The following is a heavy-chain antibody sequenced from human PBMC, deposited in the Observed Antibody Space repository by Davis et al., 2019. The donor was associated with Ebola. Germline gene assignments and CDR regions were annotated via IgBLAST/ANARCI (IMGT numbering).Heavy chain of an antibody. CDR1: GSTFSDYY. CDR2: ISSSGSTI. Sequence: PGGSLRLSCAASGSTFSDYYMSWIRQAPGKGLEWVSYISSSGSTIYYADSVKGRFTISRDNAKNSLYLQMNSLRAEDTAVYYCARDGDDYSEEIKNWGQGTLVTVSS. J-gene: IGHJ4*02. CDR3: ARDGDDYSEEIKN. D-gene: IGHD4-11*01. V-gene: IGHV3-11*04.